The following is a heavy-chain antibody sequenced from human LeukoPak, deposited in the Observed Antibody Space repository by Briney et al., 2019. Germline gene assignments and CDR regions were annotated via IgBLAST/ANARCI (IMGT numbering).Heavy chain of an antibody. Sequence: SETLSLTCAVYGGSFSVYYWSWIRQPPGKWLEWIGEINHSGSTNYNPSLKSRVTISVDTSKNQFSLKLSSVTAADTAVYYCAGGLRPGDCSSTSCYTYYYDGMDVWGQGTTVTVSS. V-gene: IGHV4-34*01. CDR3: AGGLRPGDCSSTSCYTYYYDGMDV. CDR1: GGSFSVYY. D-gene: IGHD2-2*02. CDR2: INHSGST. J-gene: IGHJ6*02.